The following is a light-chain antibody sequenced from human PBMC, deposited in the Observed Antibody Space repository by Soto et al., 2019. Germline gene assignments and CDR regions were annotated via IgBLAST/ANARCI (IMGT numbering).Light chain of an antibody. J-gene: IGKJ1*01. CDR1: QTISSW. V-gene: IGKV1-5*03. CDR3: QHYNSYSEA. CDR2: KAS. Sequence: DIQMTQSHSTLSGSVGDRVTSTGRASQTISSWLAWYQQKPWKAPKLLISKASTLKSGVPSRFSGSGSGTEFTRTIGSLQPDEFETDDCQHYNSYSEAFGQGAKV.